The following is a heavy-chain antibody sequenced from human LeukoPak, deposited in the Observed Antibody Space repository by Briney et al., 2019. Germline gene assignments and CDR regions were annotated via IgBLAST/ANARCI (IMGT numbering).Heavy chain of an antibody. CDR3: ARGSSTRLLWFGELKYYYYYMDV. CDR2: IKPSGDNT. Sequence: GASVKISCKTSGYSFTNYNLHWVRQAPGQRLEWMGIIKPSGDNTNNAQKFQGRVTMTSDTSTSTVYMELSSLKFEDTAVYYCARGSSTRLLWFGELKYYYYYMDVWGKGTTVTISS. D-gene: IGHD3-10*01. CDR1: GYSFTNYN. J-gene: IGHJ6*03. V-gene: IGHV1-46*01.